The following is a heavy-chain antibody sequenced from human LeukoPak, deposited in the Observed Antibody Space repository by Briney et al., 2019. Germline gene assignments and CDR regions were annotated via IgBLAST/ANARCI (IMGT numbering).Heavy chain of an antibody. Sequence: SETLSLTCTVSGGSISIGGYYWSWLRQHPGKGLEWIGYIYYSGSTYYNPSLKSRVTISVDTSKNQFSLKLSSVTAADTAVYYCARAREDIVLMVYASYGMDVWGQGTTVTVSS. CDR3: ARAREDIVLMVYASYGMDV. D-gene: IGHD2-8*01. CDR1: GGSISIGGYY. V-gene: IGHV4-31*03. J-gene: IGHJ6*02. CDR2: IYYSGST.